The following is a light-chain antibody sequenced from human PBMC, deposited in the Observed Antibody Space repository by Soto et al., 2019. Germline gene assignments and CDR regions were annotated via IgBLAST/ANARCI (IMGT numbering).Light chain of an antibody. CDR3: QQYIIWRT. CDR2: GAS. Sequence: EIAVTMSLVTLALSTGEGATLSCRASQSVNSRLAWYQHKPGQAPRLLISGASTRATGIPARFSGSGSGTEFTLTISSLQSEDFAVYYCQQYIIWRTFAQGGKVDIK. J-gene: IGKJ1*01. CDR1: QSVNSR. V-gene: IGKV3-15*01.